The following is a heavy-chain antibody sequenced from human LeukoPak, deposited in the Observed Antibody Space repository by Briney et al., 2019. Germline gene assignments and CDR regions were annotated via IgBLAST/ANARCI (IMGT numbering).Heavy chain of an antibody. D-gene: IGHD5-12*01. CDR3: ARGRGSEGGYDYFLDY. J-gene: IGHJ4*02. CDR2: FSYDGSSK. V-gene: IGHV3-30-3*01. CDR1: GFTFSSYA. Sequence: GGSLRLSCAASGFTFSSYAMHWVRQAPGKGLEWVTLFSYDGSSKYYADSVRGRFTISRDNSKNTLYLQMNSLRADDSAVYYCARGRGSEGGYDYFLDYWGQGTLVTVSS.